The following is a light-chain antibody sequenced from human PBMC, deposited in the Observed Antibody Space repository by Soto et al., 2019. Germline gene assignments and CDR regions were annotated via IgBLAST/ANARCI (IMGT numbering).Light chain of an antibody. V-gene: IGKV3D-15*01. Sequence: EIVMMQFPATLSVSPGERVTLSCRASQSVSQSVTTNLAWYQQKPGQAPRLLIFDASARAVDIPGRFSGSQSGTEFALTTSSLQPEDFAVYYCHYYDKWRPGTFGQGRTVDMK. CDR2: DAS. CDR3: HYYDKWRPGT. CDR1: QSVSQSVTTN. J-gene: IGKJ1*01.